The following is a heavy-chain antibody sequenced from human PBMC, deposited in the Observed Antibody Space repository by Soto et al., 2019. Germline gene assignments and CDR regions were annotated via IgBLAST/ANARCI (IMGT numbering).Heavy chain of an antibody. CDR1: GGSISSGGYY. J-gene: IGHJ5*02. D-gene: IGHD3-16*01. CDR3: ARVGGINWFDP. V-gene: IGHV4-31*03. Sequence: QVQLQESGPGLVKPSQTLSLTCTVSGGSISSGGYYWSWIRQHPGKGLEWIGYIYNSGSTYYNPSLKSRVTISVDTAKNQCSLKLSSVTAADTAVYYCARVGGINWFDPWGQGTLVTVSS. CDR2: IYNSGST.